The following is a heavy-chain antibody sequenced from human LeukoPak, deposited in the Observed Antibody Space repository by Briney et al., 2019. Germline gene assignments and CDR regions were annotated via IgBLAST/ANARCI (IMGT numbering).Heavy chain of an antibody. V-gene: IGHV3-23*01. J-gene: IGHJ6*02. CDR3: AKDRGPYYDFWSGYYGSDV. Sequence: GGSLRLSCAASGFTSSSYAMSWVRQAPGKGLEWVSAISGSGGSTYYADSVKGRFTISRDNSKNTLYLQMNSLRAEDTAVYYCAKDRGPYYDFWSGYYGSDVWGQGTTVTVSS. CDR2: ISGSGGST. D-gene: IGHD3-3*01. CDR1: GFTSSSYA.